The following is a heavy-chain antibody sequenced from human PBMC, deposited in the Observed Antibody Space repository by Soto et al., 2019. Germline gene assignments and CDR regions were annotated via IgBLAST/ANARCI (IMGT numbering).Heavy chain of an antibody. Sequence: HGESLKISCKGSGYSFTSYWIGWVRQMPGKGLEWMGIIYPGDSDTRYSPSFQGQVTISADKSISTAYLQWSSLKASDTAMYYCARQNSRYGDYVGGGMDVWGQGTTVTVSS. CDR2: IYPGDSDT. D-gene: IGHD4-17*01. V-gene: IGHV5-51*01. CDR1: GYSFTSYW. CDR3: ARQNSRYGDYVGGGMDV. J-gene: IGHJ6*02.